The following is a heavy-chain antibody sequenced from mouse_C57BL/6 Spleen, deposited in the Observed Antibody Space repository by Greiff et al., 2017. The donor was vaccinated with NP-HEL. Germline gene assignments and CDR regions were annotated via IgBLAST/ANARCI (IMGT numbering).Heavy chain of an antibody. CDR2: IRSKSNNYAT. CDR3: VGQEMDGYYVWFAY. Sequence: EVQLVESGGGLVQPKGSLKLSCAASGFSFNTYAMNWVRQAPGKGLEWVARIRSKSNNYATYYADSVKDRFTISRDDSESMLYLQMNNLKTEDTAMYYCVGQEMDGYYVWFAYWGQGTLVTVSA. CDR1: GFSFNTYA. J-gene: IGHJ3*01. V-gene: IGHV10-1*01. D-gene: IGHD2-3*01.